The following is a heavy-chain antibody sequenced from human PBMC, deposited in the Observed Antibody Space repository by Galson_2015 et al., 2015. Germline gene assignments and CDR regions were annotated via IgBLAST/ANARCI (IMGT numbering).Heavy chain of an antibody. CDR3: AKGVVPAAPWYYYGMDA. D-gene: IGHD2-2*01. J-gene: IGHJ6*02. V-gene: IGHV3-23*01. CDR2: ISGSGGST. CDR1: GFTFSSYA. Sequence: SLRLSCAASGFTFSSYAMSWVRQAPGKGLEWVSAISGSGGSTYYADSVKGRFTISRDNSKNTLYLQMNSLRAEDTAVYYCAKGVVPAAPWYYYGMDAWGQGTTVTVSS.